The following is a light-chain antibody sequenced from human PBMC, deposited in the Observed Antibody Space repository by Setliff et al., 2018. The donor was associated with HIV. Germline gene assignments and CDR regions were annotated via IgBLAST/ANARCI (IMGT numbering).Light chain of an antibody. V-gene: IGLV2-11*01. J-gene: IGLJ1*01. CDR2: DVS. CDR3: CSYAGSYTFPYV. Sequence: QSALTQPRSVSGSPGQSVTISCTGTSSDVGGYNYVSWYPQHPGKAPKLMIYDVSKRPSGVPDRFSGSKSGNTASLTISGLQAEDEADYYCCSYAGSYTFPYVFGTGTKVTVL. CDR1: SSDVGGYNY.